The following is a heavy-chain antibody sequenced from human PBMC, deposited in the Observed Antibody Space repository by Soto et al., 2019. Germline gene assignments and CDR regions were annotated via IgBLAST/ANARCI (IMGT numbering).Heavy chain of an antibody. D-gene: IGHD4-17*01. CDR1: GFTFSSYW. V-gene: IGHV3-7*01. CDR3: ASTPAQYGDYALFDY. J-gene: IGHJ4*02. CDR2: IKQDGSEK. Sequence: EVQLVESGGGLVQPGGSLRLSCAASGFTFSSYWMSWVRQAPGKGLEWVANIKQDGSEKYYVDSVKGRFTNSRDNAKNSLYLQMNSLRAEDTAVYYCASTPAQYGDYALFDYWGQGTLVTVSS.